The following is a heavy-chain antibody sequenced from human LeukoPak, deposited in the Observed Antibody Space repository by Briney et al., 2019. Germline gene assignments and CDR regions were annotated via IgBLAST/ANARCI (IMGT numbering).Heavy chain of an antibody. J-gene: IGHJ6*02. CDR3: AKVGYSYGFDQSYYGTDV. V-gene: IGHV3-23*01. CDR1: GFTFSSYA. Sequence: GGSLRLSCAASGFTFSSYAMSWVRQAPGKGLEWVSAISGSGGSTYYADSVKGRFTISRDNSKNTLYLQMNSLRAEDTAVYYRAKVGYSYGFDQSYYGTDVWGQGTTVTVSS. CDR2: ISGSGGST. D-gene: IGHD5-18*01.